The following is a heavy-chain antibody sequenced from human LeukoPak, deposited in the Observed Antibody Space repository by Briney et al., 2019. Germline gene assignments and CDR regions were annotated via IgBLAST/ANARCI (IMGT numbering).Heavy chain of an antibody. CDR2: IYYGGSI. Sequence: SETLSLTCAVSGGSISSSDDQWVRIRQPPGKGLEWIGNIYYGGSIHYSPSLKSRVTISVETSKNQFSLKLSSATAADTAVYYCARRRYGSGRTDVWGQGTTVTVSS. CDR3: ARRRYGSGRTDV. CDR1: GGSISSSDDQ. D-gene: IGHD3-10*01. V-gene: IGHV4-39*01. J-gene: IGHJ6*02.